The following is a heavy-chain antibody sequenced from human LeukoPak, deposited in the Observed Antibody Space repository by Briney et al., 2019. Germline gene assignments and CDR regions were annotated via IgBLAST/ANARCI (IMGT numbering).Heavy chain of an antibody. D-gene: IGHD7-27*01. J-gene: IGHJ4*02. CDR3: ATDLG. Sequence: GGSLRLSCAASGFTFSSHGMHWVRQAPGKRLEWVAVISYDGSNKYYADSVKGRFTISRDNSKNTLYLQMNSLRAEDTAVYYCATDLGWGQGTLVTVSS. CDR2: ISYDGSNK. V-gene: IGHV3-30*03. CDR1: GFTFSSHG.